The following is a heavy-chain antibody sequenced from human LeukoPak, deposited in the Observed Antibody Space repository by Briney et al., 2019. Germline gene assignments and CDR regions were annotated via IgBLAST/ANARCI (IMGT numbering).Heavy chain of an antibody. CDR2: ISSSSSYI. D-gene: IGHD3-22*01. Sequence: GGSLRLSCAASGFTFSSYSMNWVRQAPGKGLEWVSSISSSSSYIYYADSVKGRFTISRDNAKNSLYLQMNSLRAEDTAVYYCARADPYYYDSSGYYYIVENWYFDLWGRGTLVTVS. CDR3: ARADPYYYDSSGYYYIVENWYFDL. J-gene: IGHJ2*01. V-gene: IGHV3-21*01. CDR1: GFTFSSYS.